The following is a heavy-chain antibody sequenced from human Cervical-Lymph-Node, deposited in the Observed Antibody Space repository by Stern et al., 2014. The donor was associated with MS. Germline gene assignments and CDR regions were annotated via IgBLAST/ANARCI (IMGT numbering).Heavy chain of an antibody. V-gene: IGHV1-3*01. CDR2: ISGGNGNT. Sequence: QDQLVQSGAEVKKPGASVKVSCKASGYTFTTYTMHWVRQAPGQRLEWMGWISGGNGNTKYSQKFQGRVTITRDTSASTAYMELSSLRSEDTAVYYCARKPVAGNNYYGMDVWGQGTTVTVSS. CDR3: ARKPVAGNNYYGMDV. D-gene: IGHD6-19*01. J-gene: IGHJ6*02. CDR1: GYTFTTYT.